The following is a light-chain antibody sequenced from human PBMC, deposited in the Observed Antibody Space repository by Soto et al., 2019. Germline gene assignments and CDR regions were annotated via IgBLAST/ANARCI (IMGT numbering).Light chain of an antibody. J-gene: IGLJ3*02. Sequence: QSALTQPASVSGSPGQSITISCTGTSSDVGGYNYVSWYQQHPGKAPKLIIYEVSNRPSGVSNRFSGSKSGNTASLTVSGLQAEDEADYYCSSYSSVTTLWVFGGGTKVTGL. CDR1: SSDVGGYNY. CDR3: SSYSSVTTLWV. CDR2: EVS. V-gene: IGLV2-14*01.